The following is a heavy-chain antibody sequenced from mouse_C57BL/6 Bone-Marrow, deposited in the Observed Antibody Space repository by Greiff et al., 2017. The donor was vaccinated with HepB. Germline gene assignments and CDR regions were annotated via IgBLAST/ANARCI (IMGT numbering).Heavy chain of an antibody. CDR2: IWGDGST. CDR1: GFSLTSYG. Sequence: VQLQQSGPGLVAPSQSLSITCTVSGFSLTSYGVSWVRQPPGKGLEWLGVIWGDGSTNYHSALMSRLSISKDNSKSQVFLKLNSLQTDDTATYYCAKIGGCAQATVHYAMDYWGQGTSVTVSS. CDR3: AKIGGCAQATVHYAMDY. V-gene: IGHV2-3*01. J-gene: IGHJ4*01. D-gene: IGHD3-2*02.